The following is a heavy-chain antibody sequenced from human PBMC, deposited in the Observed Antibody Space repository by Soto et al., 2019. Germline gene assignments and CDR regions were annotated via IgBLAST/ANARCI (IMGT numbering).Heavy chain of an antibody. CDR1: GGSLSSYY. CDR2: IYYSGST. J-gene: IGHJ4*02. V-gene: IGHV4-59*01. D-gene: IGHD2-15*01. Sequence: SETLSLTCVVSGGSLSSYYWSWIRQPPGKGLEWIGYIYYSGSTNYNPSLKSRVTVSVDASKNQFSLKLSSVTAADTAVYYCAKVSLRDIVVVVAAKNLYYFDYWGQGTLVTVSS. CDR3: AKVSLRDIVVVVAAKNLYYFDY.